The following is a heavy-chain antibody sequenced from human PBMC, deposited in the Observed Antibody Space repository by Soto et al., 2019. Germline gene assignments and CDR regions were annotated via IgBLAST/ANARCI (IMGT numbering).Heavy chain of an antibody. CDR2: IDPSDSYT. CDR1: GYSFTSYW. V-gene: IGHV5-10-1*01. CDR3: ARQLVVPAATQVPYYYYGMDV. J-gene: IGHJ6*02. D-gene: IGHD2-2*01. Sequence: PGESLKISCKGSGYSFTSYWISWVRQLPGKGLERVGSIDPSDSYTNYSPSFPGHVTNPADKSISTAYLHGRSVKAADTASYYCARQLVVPAATQVPYYYYGMDVWGQGTTV.